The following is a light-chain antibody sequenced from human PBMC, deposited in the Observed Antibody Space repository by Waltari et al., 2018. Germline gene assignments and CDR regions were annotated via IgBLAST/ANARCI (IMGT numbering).Light chain of an antibody. CDR1: SASSISN. CDR3: GADFGSGSNFVYVV. J-gene: IGLJ2*01. V-gene: IGLV9-49*01. Sequence: QPVLTQPPSASASLGASATPPCTLLSASSISNVAAYQPRPGKGPRFVLRVGTGGRVGIKGDGIPDRFSVLGSGLIRYLTIKNIQEEDESEYHCGADFGSGSNFVYVVFGGGTKLTVL. CDR2: VGTGGRVG.